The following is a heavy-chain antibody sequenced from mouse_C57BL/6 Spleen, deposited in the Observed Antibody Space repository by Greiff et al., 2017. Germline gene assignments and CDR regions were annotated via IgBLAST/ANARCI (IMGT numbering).Heavy chain of an antibody. J-gene: IGHJ4*01. V-gene: IGHV5-9*01. CDR3: ARRDSGAMDY. D-gene: IGHD3-3*01. Sequence: EVHLVESGGGLVKPGGSLKLSCAASGFTFSSYTMSWVRQTPEKRLEWVATISGGGGNTYYPDSVKGRFTISRDNAKNTLYRQMSGLRSEDTALYYCARRDSGAMDYWGQGTSVTVSS. CDR2: ISGGGGNT. CDR1: GFTFSSYT.